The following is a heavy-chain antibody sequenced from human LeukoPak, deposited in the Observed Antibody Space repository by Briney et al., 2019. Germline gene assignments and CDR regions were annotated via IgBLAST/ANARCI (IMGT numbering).Heavy chain of an antibody. J-gene: IGHJ6*02. Sequence: GGSLRLSCAASGFNIRNHAMHWVRQAPGKGLEWVTFISNDGNNKDYIDSVRGRFTISRDNSKNTLYLEMNSLRVEDTAVYYCTRDANHYGGMDVWGQGTTVTVSS. CDR3: TRDANHYGGMDV. V-gene: IGHV3-30*03. CDR1: GFNIRNHA. CDR2: ISNDGNNK.